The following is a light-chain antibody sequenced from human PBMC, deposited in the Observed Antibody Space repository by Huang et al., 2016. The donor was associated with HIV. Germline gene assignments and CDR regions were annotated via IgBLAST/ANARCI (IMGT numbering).Light chain of an antibody. CDR2: KAS. V-gene: IGKV1-5*03. CDR3: QQYSSWRT. Sequence: DIQMTQSPSTLSASVGDRVTITCRASHTITNWLAWYQQKPGKATKILIYKASTLETGVPSRFSGSGSGTEFTLTINSMQPDDFATYYCQQYSSWRTFGQGTKVE. J-gene: IGKJ1*01. CDR1: HTITNW.